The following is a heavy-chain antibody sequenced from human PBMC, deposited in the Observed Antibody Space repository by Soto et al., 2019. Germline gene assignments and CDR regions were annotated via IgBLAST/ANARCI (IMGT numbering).Heavy chain of an antibody. V-gene: IGHV1-18*01. CDR2: ISAYNGNT. J-gene: IGHJ4*02. Sequence: ASVKVSCKASGYTFTSYGISWVRQAPGQGLEWMGWISAYNGNTNYAQKLQGRVTMTTGTSTSTAYMELRSLRSDDTAVYYCARTSIAARRAPFDYWGQGTLVTVSS. CDR1: GYTFTSYG. CDR3: ARTSIAARRAPFDY. D-gene: IGHD6-6*01.